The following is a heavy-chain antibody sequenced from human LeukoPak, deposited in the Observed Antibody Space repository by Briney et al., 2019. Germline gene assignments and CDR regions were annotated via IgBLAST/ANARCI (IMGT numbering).Heavy chain of an antibody. CDR3: ARDNWNYVFDY. D-gene: IGHD1-7*01. CDR1: GGSISSGGYS. J-gene: IGHJ4*02. CDR2: IYYSGST. Sequence: SQTLSLTCAVSGGSISSGGYSWSWIRQPPGKGLEWIGYIYYSGSTNYNPSLKSRVTISVDTSKNQFSLKLSSVTAADTAVYYCARDNWNYVFDYWGQGTLVTVSS. V-gene: IGHV4-61*08.